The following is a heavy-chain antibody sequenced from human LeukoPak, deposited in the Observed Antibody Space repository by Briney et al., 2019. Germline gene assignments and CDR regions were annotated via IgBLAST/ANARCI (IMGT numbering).Heavy chain of an antibody. CDR2: ISYDGSNK. Sequence: PGGSLRLSCAASGFTFSSYAMHWVRQAPGKGLEWVAVISYDGSNKYYADSVKGRFTISRDNSKNTLYLQMNSLRAEDTAVYYCAKDLSMYSSSSTFDYWGQGTLVTVSS. V-gene: IGHV3-30-3*01. D-gene: IGHD6-6*01. CDR3: AKDLSMYSSSSTFDY. CDR1: GFTFSSYA. J-gene: IGHJ4*02.